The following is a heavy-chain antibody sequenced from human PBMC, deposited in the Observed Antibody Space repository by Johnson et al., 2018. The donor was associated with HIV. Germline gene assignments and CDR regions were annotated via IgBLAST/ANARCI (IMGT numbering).Heavy chain of an antibody. CDR3: ARVVTVVVVSATLDAFDI. J-gene: IGHJ3*02. V-gene: IGHV3-23*04. Sequence: VQLVESGGGLVQPGGSLRLSCAASGFTFSSYAMSWVRQAPGKGLEWVSAISGSGGSTYYADSVKGRFTISRDNSKNTLYLQMNSLRAEETAVYYCARVVTVVVVSATLDAFDIWGQGTMVTVSS. D-gene: IGHD2-15*01. CDR2: ISGSGGST. CDR1: GFTFSSYA.